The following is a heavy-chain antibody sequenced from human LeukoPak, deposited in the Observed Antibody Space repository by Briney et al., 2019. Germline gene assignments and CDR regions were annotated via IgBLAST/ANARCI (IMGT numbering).Heavy chain of an antibody. J-gene: IGHJ4*02. CDR1: GGSISSSSYY. D-gene: IGHD2-15*01. Sequence: SETLSLTCTVSGGSISSSSYYWGWIRQPPGKGLEWIGSIYYSGSTYYNPSLKSRVTISVDTSKNQFSLKLSSVTAADTAVYYCASTRYCSGGSCLLDYWGQGTLVTVSS. CDR3: ASTRYCSGGSCLLDY. CDR2: IYYSGST. V-gene: IGHV4-39*07.